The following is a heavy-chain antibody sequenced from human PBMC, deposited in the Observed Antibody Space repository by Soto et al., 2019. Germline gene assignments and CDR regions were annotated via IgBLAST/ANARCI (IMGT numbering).Heavy chain of an antibody. V-gene: IGHV3-13*01. CDR3: ARAIYSYGYPLFDY. Sequence: GGSLRLSCAASGFTFSSYDMHWFRQATGKGLEWVSAIGTAGDTYYPGSVKGRFTISRENAKNSLYLQMNSLRAGDTAVYYCARAIYSYGYPLFDYWGQGTLVTVS. CDR2: IGTAGDT. J-gene: IGHJ4*02. D-gene: IGHD5-18*01. CDR1: GFTFSSYD.